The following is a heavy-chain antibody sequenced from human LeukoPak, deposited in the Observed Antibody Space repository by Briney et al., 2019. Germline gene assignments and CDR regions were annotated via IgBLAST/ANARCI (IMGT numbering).Heavy chain of an antibody. CDR1: GYTFTSYA. Sequence: GASVKVSCKASGYTFTSYAMNWVRQAPGQGLEWMGGIIPIFGTANYAQKFQGRVTITADKSTSTAYMELSSLRSEDTAVYYCARVAGRYYDSSAVEDYWGQGTLVTVSS. V-gene: IGHV1-69*06. J-gene: IGHJ4*02. CDR2: IIPIFGTA. CDR3: ARVAGRYYDSSAVEDY. D-gene: IGHD3-22*01.